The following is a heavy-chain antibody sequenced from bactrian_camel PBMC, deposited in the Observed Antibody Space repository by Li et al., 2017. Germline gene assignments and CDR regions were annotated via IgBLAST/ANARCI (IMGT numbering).Heavy chain of an antibody. CDR2: IHTSASRT. V-gene: IGHV3S42*01. CDR1: GYTYRRHC. Sequence: VQLVESGGGSVQAGGPLRLSCVASGYTYRRHCMDWFRQAPGKAREGVASIHTSASRTRYADSVKGRFTISQDNAKKTVYLQMNSLKPEDTAMYYCAAEPLAGGPWFRPWVYKYWGQGTQVTVS. D-gene: IGHD1*01. CDR3: AAEPLAGGPWFRPWVYKY. J-gene: IGHJ4*01.